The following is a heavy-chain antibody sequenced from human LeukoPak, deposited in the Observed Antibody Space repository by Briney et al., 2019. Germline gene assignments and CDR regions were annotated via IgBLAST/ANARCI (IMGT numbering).Heavy chain of an antibody. V-gene: IGHV4-30-4*01. CDR1: GGSISSGDYY. Sequence: SQTLSLTCTLSGGSISSGDYYWSWIRQPPGKGLEWIGYIYYSGSTYYNPSLKSRVTISVDTSKNQFSLKLSSVTAADTAVYYCARATMTTVVTPFDYWGQGTLVTVSS. J-gene: IGHJ4*02. CDR3: ARATMTTVVTPFDY. D-gene: IGHD4-17*01. CDR2: IYYSGST.